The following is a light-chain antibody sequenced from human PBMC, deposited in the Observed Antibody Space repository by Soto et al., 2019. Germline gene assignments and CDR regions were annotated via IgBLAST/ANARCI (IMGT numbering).Light chain of an antibody. V-gene: IGKV3-15*01. J-gene: IGKJ1*01. CDR1: ETVATN. Sequence: EVVMTQSPATLSVSPGERATLSCRASETVATNLAWYQQKPGQAPRLLISGASTRAAGISDRFRGSGSGTEFTLTIRSLRSQDSAIYYSHQYFEWPPLTLRQGTKVDIK. CDR3: HQYFEWPPLT. CDR2: GAS.